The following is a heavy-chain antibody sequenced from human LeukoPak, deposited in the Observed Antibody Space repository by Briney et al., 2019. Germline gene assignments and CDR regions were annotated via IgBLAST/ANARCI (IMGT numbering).Heavy chain of an antibody. V-gene: IGHV3-15*01. D-gene: IGHD3/OR15-3a*01. CDR1: GFTFSNAW. J-gene: IGHJ4*02. CDR3: STGGLYFDY. Sequence: PRESLRLSCAGPGFTFSNAWMNWVRQAPGKGLEWVGRTKSEPNGGTTDYAAPVKGRFSISRDDSRNTVYLQINSLETEDTAVYYCSTGGLYFDYWGLGTLDTLPS. CDR2: TKSEPNGGTT.